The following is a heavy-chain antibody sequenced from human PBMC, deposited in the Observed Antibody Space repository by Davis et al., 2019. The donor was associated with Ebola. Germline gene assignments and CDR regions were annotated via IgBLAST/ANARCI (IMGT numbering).Heavy chain of an antibody. CDR1: GGSISSSSYY. D-gene: IGHD2-2*01. V-gene: IGHV4-39*07. J-gene: IGHJ6*02. CDR3: ARDLVLGYCSSTSCSSAYYGMDV. CDR2: IYYSGST. Sequence: MPSETLSLTCTVSGGSISSSSYYWGWIRQPPGKGLEWIGSIYYSGSTYYNPSLKSRVTISVDTSKNQFSLKLSSVTAADTAVYYCARDLVLGYCSSTSCSSAYYGMDVWGQGTTVTVSS.